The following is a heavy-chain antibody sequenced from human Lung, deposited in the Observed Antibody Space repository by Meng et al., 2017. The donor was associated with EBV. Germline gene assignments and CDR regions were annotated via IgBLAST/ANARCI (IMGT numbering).Heavy chain of an antibody. CDR2: INHSGST. CDR1: GGSFSGYY. Sequence: QVQLQQWGAGLLKPSETLSLTCAVYGGSFSGYYWSWIRQPPGKGLERIGEINHSGSTNYNPSLKSRVTISVDTSKNQFSLKLSSVTAADTAVYYCARGGMTTVTTYYFDYWGQGTLVTV. V-gene: IGHV4-34*01. J-gene: IGHJ4*02. CDR3: ARGGMTTVTTYYFDY. D-gene: IGHD4-17*01.